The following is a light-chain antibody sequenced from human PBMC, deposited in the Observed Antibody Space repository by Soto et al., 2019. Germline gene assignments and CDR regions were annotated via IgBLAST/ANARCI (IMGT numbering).Light chain of an antibody. CDR3: QQYNDWPLT. Sequence: EIVMTQSPATLSGSPGEGATLSCRASERINQNLAWYQQKPGQAPRLVIHGATMRASGIPARFSGSGSGTEFTLAISSLQSEDFAVYYCQQYNDWPLTFGGGTEVDIK. J-gene: IGKJ4*01. CDR2: GAT. CDR1: ERINQN. V-gene: IGKV3-15*01.